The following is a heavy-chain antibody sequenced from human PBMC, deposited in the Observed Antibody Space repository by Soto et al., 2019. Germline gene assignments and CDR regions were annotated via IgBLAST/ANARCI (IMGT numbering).Heavy chain of an antibody. Sequence: SVKVSCKASGGTFSSYSISWVRHAPGQGLEWMGGIIPIFGTANYAQKFQGRVTITADESTSTAYMELSNLRSEDTAVYYCARDHYPYYYDSSGYPYPLYYFDYWGQGTLVTVSS. J-gene: IGHJ4*02. D-gene: IGHD3-22*01. V-gene: IGHV1-69*13. CDR3: ARDHYPYYYDSSGYPYPLYYFDY. CDR2: IIPIFGTA. CDR1: GGTFSSYS.